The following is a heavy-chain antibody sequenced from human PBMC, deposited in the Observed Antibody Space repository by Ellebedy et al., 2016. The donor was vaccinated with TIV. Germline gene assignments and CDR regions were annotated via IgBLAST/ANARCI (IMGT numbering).Heavy chain of an antibody. D-gene: IGHD6-19*01. CDR2: ISSSYSTI. CDR3: AREGQWLGYFDY. J-gene: IGHJ4*02. Sequence: GESLKISXAASGFTFSSYSMNWVRQAPGKGLEWVSYISSSYSTIYYADSVKGRFTISRDNAKNSLYLQMNSLRAEDTAVYYCAREGQWLGYFDYWGQGTLVTVSS. CDR1: GFTFSSYS. V-gene: IGHV3-48*01.